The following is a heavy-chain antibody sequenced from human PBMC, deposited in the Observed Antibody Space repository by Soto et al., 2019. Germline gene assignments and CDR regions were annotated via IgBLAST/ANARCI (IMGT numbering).Heavy chain of an antibody. J-gene: IGHJ6*01. D-gene: IGHD3-10*01. V-gene: IGHV1-69*12. CDR2: IIPIFGTA. CDR3: ARHYGGSGSSPRVGELHYGIEV. CDR1: GGTFSSYS. Sequence: QVQLVQSGAEVKKPGSSVKVSCKASGGTFSSYSISWVRQAPGQGLEWMGGIIPIFGTADYAQRFQGRVTDTAEETTSTAHMEPGSLRSGGTAVYYCARHYGGSGSSPRVGELHYGIEVLGQGTTGTV.